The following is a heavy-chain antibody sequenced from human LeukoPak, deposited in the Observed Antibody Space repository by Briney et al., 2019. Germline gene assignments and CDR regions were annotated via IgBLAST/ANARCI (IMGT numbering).Heavy chain of an antibody. CDR1: GGTFSSYA. D-gene: IGHD3-22*01. J-gene: IGHJ5*02. CDR2: IIPILGIA. V-gene: IGHV1-69*04. Sequence: GASGKVSCKASGGTFSSYAISWVRQAPGQGLEWMGRIIPILGIANYAQKFQGRVTITADKSTSTAYMELSSLRSEDTAVYYCARGGITMIVVEEWFDPWGQGTLVTVSS. CDR3: ARGGITMIVVEEWFDP.